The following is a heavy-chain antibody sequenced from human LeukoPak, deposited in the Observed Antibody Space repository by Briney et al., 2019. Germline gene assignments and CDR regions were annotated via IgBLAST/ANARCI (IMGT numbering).Heavy chain of an antibody. CDR1: GGSISSHY. D-gene: IGHD2-2*01. CDR2: IYYSGST. J-gene: IGHJ6*03. CDR3: AREDGCSSTSCYGWSYYMDV. V-gene: IGHV4-59*11. Sequence: PSETLSLTCTVSGGSISSHYWSWIRQPPGKGLEWIGYIYYSGSTNYNPSLKSRVTISVDTSKNQFSLKLSSVTAADTAVYYCAREDGCSSTSCYGWSYYMDVCGKGTTVTVSS.